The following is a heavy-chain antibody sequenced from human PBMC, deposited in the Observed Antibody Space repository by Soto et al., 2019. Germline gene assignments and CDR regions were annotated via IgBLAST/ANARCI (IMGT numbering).Heavy chain of an antibody. J-gene: IGHJ4*02. D-gene: IGHD4-17*01. CDR2: ISSSSSYI. V-gene: IGHV3-21*01. CDR1: GFTFSSYS. CDR3: ARTVALDY. Sequence: EVQLVESGGGLVKPGGSLRLSCAASGFTFSSYSMNWVRQAPGQGLEWVSSISSSSSYIYYADAVKGRFTISRDNAKNSLYLRMNSLSAEDTAVSYCARTVALDYWGQGTLVTFSS.